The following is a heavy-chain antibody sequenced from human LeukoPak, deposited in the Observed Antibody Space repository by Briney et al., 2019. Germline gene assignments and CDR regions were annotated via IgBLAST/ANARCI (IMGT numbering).Heavy chain of an antibody. CDR3: AKDQSSGWQFDS. Sequence: PGGSLRLSCAASGFIFTNYWMSWVRQAPGKGLEWVANIKQDGSQRDYVDSVKGRFTISRDNAKNSLCLQMNSLRAEDTAVYYCAKDQSSGWQFDSWGQGTLVTVSS. V-gene: IGHV3-7*01. CDR1: GFIFTNYW. D-gene: IGHD6-19*01. CDR2: IKQDGSQR. J-gene: IGHJ4*02.